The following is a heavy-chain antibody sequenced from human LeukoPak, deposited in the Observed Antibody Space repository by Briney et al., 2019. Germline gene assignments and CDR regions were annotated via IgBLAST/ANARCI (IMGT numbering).Heavy chain of an antibody. V-gene: IGHV3-48*01. J-gene: IGHJ4*02. Sequence: GESLRLSCAASGFTFSSYGMSWVRQAPGKGLEWLSHITSGGTIYYPESGKGRFTISRDNAKSSLYLQMSSLRGEDTAVYYCARRYCSGGSCGVGPYFDYWGQGTLVTVSS. D-gene: IGHD2-15*01. CDR2: ITSGGTI. CDR3: ARRYCSGGSCGVGPYFDY. CDR1: GFTFSSYG.